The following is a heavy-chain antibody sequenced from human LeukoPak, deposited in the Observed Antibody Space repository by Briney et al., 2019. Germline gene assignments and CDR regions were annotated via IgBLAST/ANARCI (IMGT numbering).Heavy chain of an antibody. CDR1: GFTFNSYA. J-gene: IGHJ6*02. CDR2: ISVRGGNT. CDR3: AKGWGYCSGGTYYSYYYYGMDV. Sequence: GGSLRLSCAASGFTFNSYAMSWVRQAPGEGLEWVSGISVRGGNTHYADSVKGRFTISRDNSENTLYLQMNSLRAEDTAVYHCAKGWGYCSGGTYYSYYYYGMDVWGQGTTVTVSS. D-gene: IGHD2-15*01. V-gene: IGHV3-23*01.